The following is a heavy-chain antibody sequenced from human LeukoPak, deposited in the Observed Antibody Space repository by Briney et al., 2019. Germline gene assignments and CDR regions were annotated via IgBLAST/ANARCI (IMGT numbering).Heavy chain of an antibody. CDR1: GGSISSTSYY. D-gene: IGHD3-9*01. Sequence: SETLSLTCTVSGGSISSTSYYWGWIRQPPGKGLEWSGSIYYSGSTYYNPSLKSRVTISVDTSKNQFSLKLSSVTAADTAVYYCARRKRIGRRYSYYNWFDPWGQGTLVTVSS. V-gene: IGHV4-39*01. J-gene: IGHJ5*02. CDR2: IYYSGST. CDR3: ARRKRIGRRYSYYNWFDP.